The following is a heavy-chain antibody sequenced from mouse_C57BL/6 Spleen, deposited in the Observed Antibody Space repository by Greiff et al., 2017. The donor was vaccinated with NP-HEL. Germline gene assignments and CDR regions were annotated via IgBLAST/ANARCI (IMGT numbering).Heavy chain of an antibody. J-gene: IGHJ1*03. V-gene: IGHV1-62-2*01. CDR1: GYTFTEYT. Sequence: VQLQQSGAELVKPGASVKLSCKASGYTFTEYTIHWVKQRSGQGLEWIGWFYPGSGSIKYNEKFKDKATLTADKSSSTVYMELSRLTYEDSAVYFCARREGPPATVVSMGWYFDVWGTGTTVTVSS. D-gene: IGHD1-1*01. CDR3: ARREGPPATVVSMGWYFDV. CDR2: FYPGSGSI.